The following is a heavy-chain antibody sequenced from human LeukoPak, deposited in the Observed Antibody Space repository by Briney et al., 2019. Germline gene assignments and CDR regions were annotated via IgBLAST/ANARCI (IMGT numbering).Heavy chain of an antibody. Sequence: GRSLRLSCAASGFTFSSYGMHWVRQAPGKGLEWVAVIWYDGSNKYYADSVKGRFTISRDNSKNTPYLQMNSLRAEDTAVYYCAKGSGVWGSYRGIDYWGQGTLVTVSS. CDR2: IWYDGSNK. CDR3: AKGSGVWGSYRGIDY. J-gene: IGHJ4*02. CDR1: GFTFSSYG. V-gene: IGHV3-33*06. D-gene: IGHD3-16*02.